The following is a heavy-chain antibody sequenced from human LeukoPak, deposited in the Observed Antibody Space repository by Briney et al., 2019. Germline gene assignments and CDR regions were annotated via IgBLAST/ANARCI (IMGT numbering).Heavy chain of an antibody. J-gene: IGHJ6*03. Sequence: GESLKISCKGSGYSFTSYWISWVRQMPGKGLDWMGIIYPGDSNTRYNPSFQGHVTISADKSISTAYLQWSSLKASDTAMYYCARQIGYSSSWYSPYYYYYMDVWGKGTTVTISS. V-gene: IGHV5-51*01. CDR3: ARQIGYSSSWYSPYYYYYMDV. D-gene: IGHD6-13*01. CDR2: IYPGDSNT. CDR1: GYSFTSYW.